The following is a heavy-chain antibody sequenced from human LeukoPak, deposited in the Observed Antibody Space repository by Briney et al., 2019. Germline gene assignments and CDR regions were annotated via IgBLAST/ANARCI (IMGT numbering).Heavy chain of an antibody. CDR3: AREGTAVVSFDY. J-gene: IGHJ4*02. CDR1: GFTFSSYE. Sequence: GGSLRLSCAASGFTFSSYEMNWVRQAPGKGLEWVSYISSGGNTIYYADSVKGRFTISRDNAKNSLYLQMNSLRAEDTAVYYCAREGTAVVSFDYWGQGTQVTVSS. D-gene: IGHD5-18*01. V-gene: IGHV3-48*03. CDR2: ISSGGNTI.